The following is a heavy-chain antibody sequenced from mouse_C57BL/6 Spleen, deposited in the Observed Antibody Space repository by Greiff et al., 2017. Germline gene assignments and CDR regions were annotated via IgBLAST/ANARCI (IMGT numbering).Heavy chain of an antibody. CDR3: ARPSDAKYYYAMDY. Sequence: QVQLQQPGAELVKPGASVKLSCKASGYTFTSYWMHWVKQRPGQGLEWIGMIHPNSGSTNYNEKFKSKATLTVDKSSSTAYMQLSSLTSEDSAVYYCARPSDAKYYYAMDYWGQGTSVTVSS. D-gene: IGHD1-3*01. CDR2: IHPNSGST. J-gene: IGHJ4*01. V-gene: IGHV1-64*01. CDR1: GYTFTSYW.